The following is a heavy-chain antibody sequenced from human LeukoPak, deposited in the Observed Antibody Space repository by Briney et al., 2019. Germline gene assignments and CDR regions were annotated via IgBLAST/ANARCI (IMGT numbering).Heavy chain of an antibody. CDR3: ANGIPTSDGYCSGGSCRSKSFDI. CDR2: ISYDGSNK. D-gene: IGHD2-15*01. Sequence: PGRSLRLSCAASGFTFSSYAMHWVRQAPGKGLEWVAVISYDGSNKYYADSVKGRFTISRDNSKNTLYLQMNSLRAEDTAVYYCANGIPTSDGYCSGGSCRSKSFDIWGQGTMVTVSS. CDR1: GFTFSSYA. V-gene: IGHV3-30-3*01. J-gene: IGHJ3*02.